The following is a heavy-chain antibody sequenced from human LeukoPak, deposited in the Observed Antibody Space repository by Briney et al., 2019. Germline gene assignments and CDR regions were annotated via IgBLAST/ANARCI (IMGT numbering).Heavy chain of an antibody. V-gene: IGHV3-21*01. D-gene: IGHD3-3*01. CDR1: GFTFSSYS. Sequence: GGSLRLSCAASGFTFSSYSMNWVRQAPGKGLEWVSSISSSSNYIYYADSVKGRVTISRGNAKNSLYLQMNSLRAEDTAVYYCARYYDFWSSYSSYYYMDVWGKGTTVTVSS. CDR2: ISSSSNYI. J-gene: IGHJ6*03. CDR3: ARYYDFWSSYSSYYYMDV.